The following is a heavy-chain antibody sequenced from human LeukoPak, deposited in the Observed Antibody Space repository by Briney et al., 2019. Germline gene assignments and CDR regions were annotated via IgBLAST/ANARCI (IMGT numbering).Heavy chain of an antibody. V-gene: IGHV1-46*01. D-gene: IGHD3-3*01. J-gene: IGHJ5*02. CDR3: ARLTIFGRRFDP. CDR1: GYTFTSYY. Sequence: ASVKVSCKASGYTFTSYYMHWVRQAPGQGLEWMGIINPSGGSTSYAQKFQGRVTMTRDTFTSTVYMELSSLRSEDTAVYYCARLTIFGRRFDPWGQGTLVTVSS. CDR2: INPSGGST.